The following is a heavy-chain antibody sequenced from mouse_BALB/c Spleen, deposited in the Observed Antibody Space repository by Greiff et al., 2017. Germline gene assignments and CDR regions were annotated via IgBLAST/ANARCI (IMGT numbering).Heavy chain of an antibody. Sequence: EVQRVESGGGLVKPGGSLKLSCAASGFTFSDYYMYWVRQTPEKRLEWVATISDGGSYTYYPDSVKGRFTISRDNAKNNLYLQMSSLKSEDTAMYYWARDMGGYYGFAYWGQGTLVTVSA. J-gene: IGHJ3*01. CDR3: ARDMGGYYGFAY. D-gene: IGHD2-3*01. CDR2: ISDGGSYT. CDR1: GFTFSDYY. V-gene: IGHV5-4*02.